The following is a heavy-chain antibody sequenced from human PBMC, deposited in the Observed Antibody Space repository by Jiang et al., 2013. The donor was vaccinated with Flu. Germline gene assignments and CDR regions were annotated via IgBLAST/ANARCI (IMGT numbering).Heavy chain of an antibody. CDR3: ARGVSQYYYDSSGYYWSY. D-gene: IGHD3-22*01. Sequence: RLSCAASGFTFSSYEMNWVRQAPGKGLEWVSYISSSGSTIYYADSVKGRFTISRDNAKNSLYLQMNSLRAEDTAVYYCARGVSQYYYDSSGYYWSYWGQGTLVTVSS. J-gene: IGHJ4*02. CDR1: GFTFSSYE. CDR2: ISSSGSTI. V-gene: IGHV3-48*03.